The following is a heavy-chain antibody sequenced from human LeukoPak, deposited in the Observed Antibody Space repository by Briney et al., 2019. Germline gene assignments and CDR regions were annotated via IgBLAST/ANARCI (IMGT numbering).Heavy chain of an antibody. J-gene: IGHJ4*02. CDR2: IRTKANNYAT. V-gene: IGHV3-73*01. CDR3: ARPSQYGSGTDYYFDS. CDR1: GFMFSGSP. Sequence: GGPLRLSCAASGFMFSGSPMHWVRQAAGKGLEWVGHIRTKANNYATIYAASVKGRFTISRDDSKTTAYLRMNSLKTEDTAVYYCARPSQYGSGTDYYFDSWGQGTLVTVSS. D-gene: IGHD3-10*01.